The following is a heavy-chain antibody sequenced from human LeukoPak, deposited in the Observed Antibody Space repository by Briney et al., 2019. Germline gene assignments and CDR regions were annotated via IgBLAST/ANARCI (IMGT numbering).Heavy chain of an antibody. CDR2: ISSSSSYI. V-gene: IGHV3-21*01. Sequence: GGSLRLSCAASGFTFSSYSMNWVRQAPGKGLEWVSSISSSSSYIYYADSVKGRFTISRDNAKNSLYLQMNSLRAEDTAVYYCARDRYDILTGYPYFDYWGQGTLVTVSS. CDR1: GFTFSSYS. J-gene: IGHJ4*02. D-gene: IGHD3-9*01. CDR3: ARDRYDILTGYPYFDY.